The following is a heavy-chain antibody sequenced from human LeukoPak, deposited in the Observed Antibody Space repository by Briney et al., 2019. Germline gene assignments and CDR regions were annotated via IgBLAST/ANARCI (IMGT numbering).Heavy chain of an antibody. CDR2: IIPIFGTA. V-gene: IGHV1-69*13. CDR3: ARDGYSSSWYPLYYYYGMDV. CDR1: GGTFSSYA. Sequence: ASVKVSCKASGGTFSSYAISWVRQAPGQGLEWMGGIIPIFGTANYAQKFQGRVTITADESTSTAYMELSSLRSEDTAVYYCARDGYSSSWYPLYYYYGMDVWGQGTTVTVSS. D-gene: IGHD6-13*01. J-gene: IGHJ6*02.